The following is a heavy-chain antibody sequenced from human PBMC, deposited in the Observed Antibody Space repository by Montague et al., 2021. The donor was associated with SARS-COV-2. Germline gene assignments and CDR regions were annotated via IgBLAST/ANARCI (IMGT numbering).Heavy chain of an antibody. CDR3: SRVTQWLGNYFDH. CDR2: ISHDGGTT. J-gene: IGHJ4*02. CDR1: GFTFRTSA. Sequence: SLRLSFSVSGFTFRTSAMHWFRQAPGKGLESVSAISHDGGTTYYADSVKGRFTISRDNSKNTLYLQMGSLRAEDMAVYYCSRVTQWLGNYFDHWGQGTLVTVSS. D-gene: IGHD6-19*01. V-gene: IGHV3-64*02.